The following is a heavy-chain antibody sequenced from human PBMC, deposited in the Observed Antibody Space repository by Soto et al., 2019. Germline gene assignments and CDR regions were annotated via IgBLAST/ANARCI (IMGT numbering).Heavy chain of an antibody. D-gene: IGHD2-15*01. CDR2: MNPNSGNT. CDR3: SRRVSGYCSGGSCYPNYYYYYYMDV. Sequence: ASGKVSCKASGYTFTSYDINWVRQATGQELERRGWMNPNSGNTGYAQKFQGRVTMTRNTSISTAYMELSSRRCEDSAVYYCSRRVSGYCSGGSCYPNYYYYYYMDVCGKGTTVTVSS. J-gene: IGHJ6*03. CDR1: GYTFTSYD. V-gene: IGHV1-8*01.